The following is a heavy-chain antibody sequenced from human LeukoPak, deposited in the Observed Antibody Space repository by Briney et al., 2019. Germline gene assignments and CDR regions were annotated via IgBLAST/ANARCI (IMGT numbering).Heavy chain of an antibody. Sequence: SETLSLTCTVSGGSISSYYWSWIRQPPGKGLEWIGYIYYSGSTNYNPSLKSRVTISVDTSKNQFSLKPSSVTAADTAVYYCARARWLQFQFDYWGQGTLVTVSS. CDR1: GGSISSYY. CDR2: IYYSGST. CDR3: ARARWLQFQFDY. V-gene: IGHV4-59*08. J-gene: IGHJ4*02. D-gene: IGHD5-24*01.